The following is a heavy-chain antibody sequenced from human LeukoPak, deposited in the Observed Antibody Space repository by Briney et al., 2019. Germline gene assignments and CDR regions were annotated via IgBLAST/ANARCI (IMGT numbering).Heavy chain of an antibody. CDR1: GFTFSSYW. V-gene: IGHV3-7*01. CDR3: ARDLICGGNSVPDDY. D-gene: IGHD4-23*01. J-gene: IGHJ4*01. Sequence: GSLRLSCAASGFTFSSYWMSWVRQAPGKGLEWVANIKQDGSEKYYVDSVKGRFTISRDNAKNSLYLQMNSLRAEDTAVYYCARDLICGGNSVPDDYWGQEPWSPSPQ. CDR2: IKQDGSEK.